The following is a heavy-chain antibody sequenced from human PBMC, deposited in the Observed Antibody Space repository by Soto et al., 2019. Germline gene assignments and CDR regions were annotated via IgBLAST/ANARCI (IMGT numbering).Heavy chain of an antibody. V-gene: IGHV1-18*01. CDR1: GYTFTSYG. D-gene: IGHD3-22*01. Sequence: ASEEVSSRXSGYTFTSYGFSWVRQAPGQGIEWMGWISAYNGNTNYAQKFKGRVTMTTDTSTSTANMELRSLRSDDTAVYSCARSAITIVVIPTDFDYWGQGTLVTVSS. J-gene: IGHJ4*02. CDR2: ISAYNGNT. CDR3: ARSAITIVVIPTDFDY.